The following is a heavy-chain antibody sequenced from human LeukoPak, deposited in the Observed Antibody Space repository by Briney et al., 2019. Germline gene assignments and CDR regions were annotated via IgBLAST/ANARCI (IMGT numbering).Heavy chain of an antibody. CDR3: ARGGTYSSSWTWDY. V-gene: IGHV1-2*02. CDR1: GYTFTGYY. D-gene: IGHD6-13*01. J-gene: IGHJ4*02. Sequence: ASVKVSCKASGYTFTGYYMNWVRQAPGQGLEWMGWINPNSGGTNYAQKFQGRVTMTRDTSISTAYMELSRLRSDDTAVYYCARGGTYSSSWTWDYWGQGTLVTVSS. CDR2: INPNSGGT.